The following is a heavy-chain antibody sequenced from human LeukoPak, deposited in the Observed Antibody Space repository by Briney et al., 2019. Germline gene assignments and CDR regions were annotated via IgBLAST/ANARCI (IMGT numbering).Heavy chain of an antibody. CDR3: ARIYRKVQGVPKSVGNWFDP. J-gene: IGHJ5*02. V-gene: IGHV1-69*01. Sequence: SSVKVSFKCSGCTFSIYAIRWVRQAPAQGLEGVGVILPMFGTANYAQKFQGRVTITADEATSTDYMELSSLRSEGTAVYYCARIYRKVQGVPKSVGNWFDPWGQGTLVTVSS. D-gene: IGHD3-10*01. CDR2: ILPMFGTA. CDR1: GCTFSIYA.